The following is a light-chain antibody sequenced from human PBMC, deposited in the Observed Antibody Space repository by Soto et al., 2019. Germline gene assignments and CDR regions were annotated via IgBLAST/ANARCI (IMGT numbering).Light chain of an antibody. CDR2: DVT. Sequence: QCVLTKPASVSGVPGQSITISCTGTSSDVGGYNYVSWYQQQPGKAPKFMIYDVTNRPSGVSNRFSGSKSGNTASLTISGLQAEDEADYYCCSYTTSNTRQIVFGTGTKVTVL. V-gene: IGLV2-14*01. CDR1: SSDVGGYNY. J-gene: IGLJ1*01. CDR3: CSYTTSNTRQIV.